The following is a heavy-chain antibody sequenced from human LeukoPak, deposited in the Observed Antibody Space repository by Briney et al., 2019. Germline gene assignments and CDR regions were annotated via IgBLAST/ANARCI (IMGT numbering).Heavy chain of an antibody. D-gene: IGHD6-19*01. CDR3: AKDREKQWQAQGGFFDY. Sequence: GGSLRLSCAASGVTFSSDAMSWVRQAPGKGLEWVSAIICSGGSTYYADSVKGRFTISRDNSKNTLYLQMNSLRAEDTAVYYCAKDREKQWQAQGGFFDYWGQGTLVTVSS. J-gene: IGHJ4*02. V-gene: IGHV3-23*01. CDR1: GVTFSSDA. CDR2: IICSGGST.